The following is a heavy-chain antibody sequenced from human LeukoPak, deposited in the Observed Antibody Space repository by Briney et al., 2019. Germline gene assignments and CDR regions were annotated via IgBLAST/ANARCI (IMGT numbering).Heavy chain of an antibody. Sequence: PSETLSLTCAVSGGSISSGGYAWGWLRERGGRGLEWIGYIYHSGSTYYNPSLKSRVTISVDRSKNQFSLKLSSVTAADTAVYYCARGCDSGDYDYFDYWGQGTLVTVSS. J-gene: IGHJ4*02. CDR2: IYHSGST. D-gene: IGHD4-17*01. CDR3: ARGCDSGDYDYFDY. CDR1: GGSISSGGYA. V-gene: IGHV4-30-2*01.